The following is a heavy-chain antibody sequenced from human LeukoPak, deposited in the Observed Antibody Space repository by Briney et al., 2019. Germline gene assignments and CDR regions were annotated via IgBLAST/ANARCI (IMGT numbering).Heavy chain of an antibody. CDR3: AKGRWSGPFDY. Sequence: GGSLRLSCAASGFTFSSYAMSWVRQAPGKGLEWVSAVGATGGATNYANSVKGRFTISRDNSKNTLSLQMNSLRAEDTAVYYCAKGRWSGPFDYWGQGTLVTVSS. J-gene: IGHJ4*02. V-gene: IGHV3-23*01. CDR2: VGATGGAT. CDR1: GFTFSSYA. D-gene: IGHD2-15*01.